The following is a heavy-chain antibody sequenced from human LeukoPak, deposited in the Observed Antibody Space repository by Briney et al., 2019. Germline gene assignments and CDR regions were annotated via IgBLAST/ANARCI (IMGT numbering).Heavy chain of an antibody. V-gene: IGHV3-49*04. Sequence: GGSLRLSCTTSGFTFSDYAVSWVRQAPGKGLEWIGFIRNKANGGTTEYAASVKGRFTISIDDSKTIAHLQMSSLKTEDTAVYYCSRFYSSGWASGAFDIWGQGTMVTVSS. CDR1: GFTFSDYA. D-gene: IGHD3-22*01. CDR3: SRFYSSGWASGAFDI. CDR2: IRNKANGGTT. J-gene: IGHJ3*02.